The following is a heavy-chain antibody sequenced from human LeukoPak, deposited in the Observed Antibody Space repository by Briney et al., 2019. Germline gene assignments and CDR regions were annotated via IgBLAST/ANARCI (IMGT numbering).Heavy chain of an antibody. J-gene: IGHJ4*02. V-gene: IGHV1-24*01. CDR2: FDPEDGET. Sequence: ASVKVSCKVSGYTLTELSMHWVRQGPGKGLEWMGGFDPEDGETIYAQKFQGRFTVTEDTSTDTAYMELSSLRSEDTAVYYCATAAGAFRDYYDSSGYSNLDYWGQGTLVTVSS. CDR1: GYTLTELS. CDR3: ATAAGAFRDYYDSSGYSNLDY. D-gene: IGHD3-22*01.